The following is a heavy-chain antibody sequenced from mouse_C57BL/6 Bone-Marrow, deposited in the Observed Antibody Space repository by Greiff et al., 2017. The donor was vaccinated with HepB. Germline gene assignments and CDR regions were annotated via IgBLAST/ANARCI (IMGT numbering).Heavy chain of an antibody. CDR2: INPNNGGT. Sequence: VQLQQSGPELVKPGASVKISCKASGYTFTDYYMNWVKQSHGKSLEWIGDINPNNGGTSYNQKFKGKATLTVDKSSSTAYMGLRSLTSEDSAVYYCAREGLNYWGQGTTLTVSS. CDR3: AREGLNY. V-gene: IGHV1-26*01. J-gene: IGHJ2*01. CDR1: GYTFTDYY.